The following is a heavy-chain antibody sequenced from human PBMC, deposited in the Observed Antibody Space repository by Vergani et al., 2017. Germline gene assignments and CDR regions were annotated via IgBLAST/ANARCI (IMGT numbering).Heavy chain of an antibody. CDR2: ISSSGSTI. D-gene: IGHD4-11*01. J-gene: IGHJ6*02. V-gene: IGHV3-48*03. Sequence: EVQLVESGGGLVQPGGSLRLSCAASGFTFSSYEMNWVRQAPGKGLEWVSYISSSGSTIYYADSVKGRFTISRDNAKNSLYLQMNSLRAEDTAVYYCARDGXEDYSRFSERYYYYGMDVWGQGTTVTVSS. CDR1: GFTFSSYE. CDR3: ARDGXEDYSRFSERYYYYGMDV.